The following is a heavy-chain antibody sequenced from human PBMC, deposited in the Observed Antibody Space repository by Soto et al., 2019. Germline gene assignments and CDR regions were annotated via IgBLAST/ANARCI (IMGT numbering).Heavy chain of an antibody. CDR2: SDPEEGDT. D-gene: IGHD2-15*01. CDR1: AYTLTEFP. CDR3: AIGGRAAEFDY. Sequence: QVQVVQSGAEVMKPGASVKLSCKVLAYTLTEFPIHWVRQAPGKGLEWMGVSDPEEGDTIFAQKFQGRVTMTEDTSTDTVYMELSSLRSEDTAVYYCAIGGRAAEFDYWGQGTLVTVSS. V-gene: IGHV1-24*01. J-gene: IGHJ4*02.